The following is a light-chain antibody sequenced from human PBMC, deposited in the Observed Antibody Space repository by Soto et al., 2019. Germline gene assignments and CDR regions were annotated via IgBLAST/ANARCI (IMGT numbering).Light chain of an antibody. CDR2: DAS. J-gene: IGKJ5*01. CDR3: QQYDNLPPSIT. V-gene: IGKV1-33*01. CDR1: QDISNY. Sequence: DIQMTQSPSSLSASVGDRVTITCQASQDISNYLNWYQQKPGKAPKLLIYDASNLETGVPSRFSGSGSGTDFTFTISSLQPEDIATYYCQQYDNLPPSITFGQGRRLEVK.